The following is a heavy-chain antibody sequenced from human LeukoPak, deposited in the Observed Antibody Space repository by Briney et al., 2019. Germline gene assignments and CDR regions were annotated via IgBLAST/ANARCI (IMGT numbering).Heavy chain of an antibody. J-gene: IGHJ5*02. CDR2: IYTSGST. Sequence: SETLSLTCTVSGGSISSYYWSWIRQPAGKGLEWIGRIYTSGSTNYNPSLKSRVTMSVDTSKNQFSLKLSSVTAADTAVYYCARSASIAAAGTDWFDPWGQGTLVTVSS. CDR3: ARSASIAAAGTDWFDP. V-gene: IGHV4-4*07. CDR1: GGSISSYY. D-gene: IGHD6-13*01.